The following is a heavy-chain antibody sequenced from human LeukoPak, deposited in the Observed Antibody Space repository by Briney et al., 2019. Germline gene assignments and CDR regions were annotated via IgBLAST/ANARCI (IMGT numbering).Heavy chain of an antibody. CDR3: ARDRYNWNYGVDY. CDR1: GYTFTGYY. CDR2: INPNSGGT. J-gene: IGHJ4*02. Sequence: ASVKVSCKASGYTFTGYYMHWVRQAPGQGLEWMGWINPNSGGTSYAQKFQGRVTMTRDTSISTAYMELSRLRSDDTAVYYCARDRYNWNYGVDYWGQGTLVTVSS. D-gene: IGHD1-7*01. V-gene: IGHV1-2*02.